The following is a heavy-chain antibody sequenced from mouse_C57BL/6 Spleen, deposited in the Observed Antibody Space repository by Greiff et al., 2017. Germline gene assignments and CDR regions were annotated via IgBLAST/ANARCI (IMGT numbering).Heavy chain of an antibody. J-gene: IGHJ2*01. CDR1: GYTFPDYY. D-gene: IGHD2-4*01. CDR2: INPYNGGT. V-gene: IGHV1-19*01. Sequence: EVKVVASGPVLVKPGASVKMSCTASGYTFPDYYMNWVQQSHGKSLEWIGVINPYNGGTSYNQKFKGKATLTVDKSSSTAYMELNSLTSEDSAVYYCAYDYENYFDYWGQGTTLTVSS. CDR3: AYDYENYFDY.